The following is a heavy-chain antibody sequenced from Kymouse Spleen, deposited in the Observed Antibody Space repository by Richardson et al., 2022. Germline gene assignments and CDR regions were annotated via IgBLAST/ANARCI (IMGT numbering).Heavy chain of an antibody. CDR3: ARVEAARPGFDY. D-gene: IGHD6-6*01. V-gene: IGHV4-61*01. J-gene: IGHJ4*02. Sequence: QVQLQESGPGLVKPSETLSLTCTVSGGSVSSGSYYWSWIRQPPGKGLEWIGYIYYSGSTNYNPSLKSRVTISVDTSKNQFSLKLSSVTAADTAVYYCARVEAARPGFDYWGQGTLVTVSS. CDR1: GGSVSSGSYY. CDR2: IYYSGST.